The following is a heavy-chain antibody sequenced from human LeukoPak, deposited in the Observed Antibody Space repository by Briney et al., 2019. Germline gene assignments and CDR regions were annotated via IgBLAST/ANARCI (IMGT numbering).Heavy chain of an antibody. V-gene: IGHV3-23*01. J-gene: IGHJ4*02. CDR2: ISGSADSS. CDR1: GFTLSSDA. Sequence: GGSLRLSCAASGFTLSSDAMSWVRQAPGKGPEWVSSISGSADSSYYADSVKGRFTIARDNSKHRLFLQMNSLLAEDPALHYSAKDGFWRPESQAYYFDFCGQGTLVTVSP. CDR3: AKDGFWRPESQAYYFDF. D-gene: IGHD3-3*01.